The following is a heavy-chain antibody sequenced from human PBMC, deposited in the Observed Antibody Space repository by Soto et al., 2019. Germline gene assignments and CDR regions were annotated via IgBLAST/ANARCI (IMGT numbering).Heavy chain of an antibody. CDR1: GYTFTSYG. J-gene: IGHJ6*02. D-gene: IGHD4-17*01. CDR2: ISAYNGNT. V-gene: IGHV1-18*01. CDR3: ARDLDDYGGNAGDDYYYYYGMDV. Sequence: ASVKVSCKASGYTFTSYGISWGRQAPGQGLEWMGWISAYNGNTNYAQKLQGRVTMTTDTSTSTAYMELRSRRSDDTAVYYCARDLDDYGGNAGDDYYYYYGMDVWGQGTTVTVSS.